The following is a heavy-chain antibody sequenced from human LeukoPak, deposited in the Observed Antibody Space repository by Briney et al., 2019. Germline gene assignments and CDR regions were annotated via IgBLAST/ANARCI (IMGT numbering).Heavy chain of an antibody. D-gene: IGHD3-10*01. Sequence: PSETLSLTCTVSGGSISSYYWSWIRQPPGKGLEWIGYIYYSGSINYNPSLKSRVTISVDTSKNQFSLKLSSVTAADTAVYYCARHYYGSGTNSGYYYYYMDVWGKGTTVTVSS. CDR3: ARHYYGSGTNSGYYYYYMDV. CDR2: IYYSGSI. J-gene: IGHJ6*03. CDR1: GGSISSYY. V-gene: IGHV4-59*01.